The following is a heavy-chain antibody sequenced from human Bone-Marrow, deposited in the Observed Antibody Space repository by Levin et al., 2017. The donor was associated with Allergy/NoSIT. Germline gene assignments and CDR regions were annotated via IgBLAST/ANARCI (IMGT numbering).Heavy chain of an antibody. V-gene: IGHV3-33*01. D-gene: IGHD1-1*01. CDR3: ATAGIQLTPDY. J-gene: IGHJ4*02. CDR2: IWHDGSNK. Sequence: SGGSLRLSCAASGFTFNRYAMHWGRQAPGRGLEWVAIIWHDGSNKFYADSVKGRFSISRDNSKNTLYLQVNSLRVEDTALYYCATAGIQLTPDYWGQGTLVTVSS. CDR1: GFTFNRYA.